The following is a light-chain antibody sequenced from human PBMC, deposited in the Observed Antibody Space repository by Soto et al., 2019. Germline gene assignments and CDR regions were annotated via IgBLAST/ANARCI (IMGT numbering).Light chain of an antibody. CDR3: QQYGSSGT. CDR1: QSVNSN. CDR2: GSS. J-gene: IGKJ1*01. V-gene: IGKV3-15*01. Sequence: EILMTQSPATLSLSPGERATLSCRASQSVNSNLAWYQQRPGQAPRLLIYGSSSRATGIPARFSGSGSGTDFTLTISSLQSEDFAVYYCQQYGSSGTFGQGTKVEIK.